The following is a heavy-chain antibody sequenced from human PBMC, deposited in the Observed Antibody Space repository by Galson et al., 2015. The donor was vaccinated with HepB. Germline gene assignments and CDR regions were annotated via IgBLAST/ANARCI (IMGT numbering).Heavy chain of an antibody. CDR1: GYTFTSYA. CDR3: ARAPPTVTPLYYYYYGMDV. D-gene: IGHD4-17*01. CDR2: INTNTGNP. J-gene: IGHJ6*02. V-gene: IGHV7-4-1*02. Sequence: SVKVSCKASGYTFTSYAMNWVRQAPGQGLEWMGWINTNTGNPTYAQGFTGRFVFSLDTSVSTAYLQISSLKAEDTAVYYCARAPPTVTPLYYYYYGMDVWGQGATVTVSS.